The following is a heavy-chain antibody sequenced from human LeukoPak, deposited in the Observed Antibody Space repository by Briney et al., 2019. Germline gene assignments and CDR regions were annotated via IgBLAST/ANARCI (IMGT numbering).Heavy chain of an antibody. CDR2: IYTSGST. Sequence: PSETLSLTCTVSGGSISSYYWSWIRQPAGKGLEWIGRIYTSGSTNYNPSLKGRVTMSVDTSKNQFSLKLSSVTAADTAVYYCARDNYYDSSGYYWENAFDIWGQGTMVTVSS. V-gene: IGHV4-4*07. CDR1: GGSISSYY. J-gene: IGHJ3*02. CDR3: ARDNYYDSSGYYWENAFDI. D-gene: IGHD3-22*01.